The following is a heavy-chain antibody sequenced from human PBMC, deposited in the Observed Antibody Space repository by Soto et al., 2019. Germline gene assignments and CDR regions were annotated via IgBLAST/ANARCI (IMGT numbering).Heavy chain of an antibody. CDR2: MNPGSGDT. CDR3: ARMETFGSLNWFDP. CDR1: GCSLTNND. J-gene: IGHJ5*02. Sequence: PSVKVSGKASGCSLTNNDVGWVRQATGQGLEWMGWMNPGSGDTGYAQKFQGRVTMTRDISIATAYMELSSLRSDDTAIYYCARMETFGSLNWFDPWGQGTLVTVSS. V-gene: IGHV1-8*01. D-gene: IGHD3-16*01.